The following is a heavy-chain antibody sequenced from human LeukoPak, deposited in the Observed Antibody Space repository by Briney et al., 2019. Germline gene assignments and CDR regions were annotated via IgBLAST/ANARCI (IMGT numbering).Heavy chain of an antibody. CDR3: AKDRTVGASYWYFDL. J-gene: IGHJ2*01. Sequence: PGGSLRLSCAASGFTFSRYVMSWVRQAPGKGLEWVSGISGSGDRTYYADSVKGRFTISRDSSRNTLFLHMNTLRAEDTAIYYCAKDRTVGASYWYFDLWGRGTLVTVSS. CDR1: GFTFSRYV. D-gene: IGHD1-26*01. CDR2: ISGSGDRT. V-gene: IGHV3-23*01.